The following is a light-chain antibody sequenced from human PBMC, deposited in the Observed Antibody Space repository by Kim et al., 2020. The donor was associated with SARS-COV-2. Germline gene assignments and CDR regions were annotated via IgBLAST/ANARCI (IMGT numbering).Light chain of an antibody. Sequence: SVALGQTASITCGGDNMGSKHVHWYQQKAGQAPVLVIYRDSSRPAEIPERFSGSNSGNTATLTVSRAQAGDEADYYCQVWDNNTWVFGAGTKLTVL. CDR1: NMGSKH. CDR2: RDS. CDR3: QVWDNNTWV. J-gene: IGLJ3*02. V-gene: IGLV3-9*01.